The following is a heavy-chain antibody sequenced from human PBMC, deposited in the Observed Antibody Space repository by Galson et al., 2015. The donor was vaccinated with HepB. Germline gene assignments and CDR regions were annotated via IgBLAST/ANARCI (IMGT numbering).Heavy chain of an antibody. CDR3: TAGGGYISL. J-gene: IGHJ3*01. Sequence: SLRPACAAYGISFGYAWWSWARQAPGTELEWVGQIKRKTEGGATDYAAPVKGRFSIPRDDSKNTVYLQINSLQTEDTGVYYCTAGGGYISLWGQGTVVTVSA. V-gene: IGHV3-15*01. CDR1: GISFGYAW. CDR2: IKRKTEGGAT. D-gene: IGHD5-18*01.